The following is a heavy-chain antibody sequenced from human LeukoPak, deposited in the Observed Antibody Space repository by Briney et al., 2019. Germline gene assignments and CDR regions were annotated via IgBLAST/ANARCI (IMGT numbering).Heavy chain of an antibody. CDR1: GFAFSSYS. Sequence: GGSLRLSCAASGFAFSSYSMNWVRQAPGKGLEWVSSVSGSSTYIYSANSLKGRFSISRDNAKNSLYLQMNSLGAEDTAVYFCARASLSEIIAAEAFFDSWGQGTLVTVSS. CDR3: ARASLSEIIAAEAFFDS. V-gene: IGHV3-21*01. D-gene: IGHD6-13*01. J-gene: IGHJ4*02. CDR2: VSGSSTYI.